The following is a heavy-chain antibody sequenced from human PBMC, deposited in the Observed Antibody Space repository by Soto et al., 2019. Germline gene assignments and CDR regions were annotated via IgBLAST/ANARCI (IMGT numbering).Heavy chain of an antibody. Sequence: GESLKISCKGSGYNFTNYLIIWVRQMPGKGLEWMGRIDPSDSYTKYSPSLQGHDTISADKSIGTAYLQWSRLKASDTAMYYCATFSDVWGQGTTVTVSS. V-gene: IGHV5-10-1*01. CDR3: ATFSDV. CDR1: GYNFTNYL. CDR2: IDPSDSYT. J-gene: IGHJ6*02.